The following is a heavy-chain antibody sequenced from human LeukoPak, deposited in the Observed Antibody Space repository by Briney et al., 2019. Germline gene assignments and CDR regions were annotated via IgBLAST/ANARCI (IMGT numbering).Heavy chain of an antibody. J-gene: IGHJ5*02. CDR3: ARDTRLGYCRSTSCYASWYDP. CDR2: ISGGGDNT. CDR1: GFTFSSYA. Sequence: GGSLRLSCAASGFTFSSYAMSWVRQAPGKGLEWVSTISGGGDNTYYTDSVKGRFTISRDNSKNTLYLQMNSLRTEDTALYYCARDTRLGYCRSTSCYASWYDPWGQGTLVTVSS. V-gene: IGHV3-23*01. D-gene: IGHD2-2*01.